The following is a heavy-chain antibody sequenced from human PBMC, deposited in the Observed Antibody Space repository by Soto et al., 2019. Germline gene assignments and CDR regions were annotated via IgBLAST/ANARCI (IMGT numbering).Heavy chain of an antibody. V-gene: IGHV3-7*01. CDR2: IKGDGSEK. CDR1: GFTFSNYW. J-gene: IGHJ4*02. D-gene: IGHD1-26*01. Sequence: EVQLVESGGSLVQPGGSLRLSCAASGFTFSNYWMSWVRQAPGKGLEWVANIKGDGSEKYYVDSMKGRFTISRDNAENSLYLQLNSLRVEDTALYYCARDSRRVGATSDLDYWGQGTLVTVSS. CDR3: ARDSRRVGATSDLDY.